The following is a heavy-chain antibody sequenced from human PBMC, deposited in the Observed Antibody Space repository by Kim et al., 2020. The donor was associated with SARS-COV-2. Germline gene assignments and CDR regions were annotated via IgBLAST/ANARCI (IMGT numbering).Heavy chain of an antibody. CDR1: GFNFSAFS. CDR3: AKARTWTYDDS. J-gene: IGHJ5*01. CDR2: ISASGKSS. D-gene: IGHD1-1*01. Sequence: GGSLRLSCAASGFNFSAFSMNCVRQAPGKGLEWVSTISASGKSSSYADSVRGRFTISRDNSKSTMSLEMNSLTADDTALYFCAKARTWTYDDSWGQGT. V-gene: IGHV3-23*01.